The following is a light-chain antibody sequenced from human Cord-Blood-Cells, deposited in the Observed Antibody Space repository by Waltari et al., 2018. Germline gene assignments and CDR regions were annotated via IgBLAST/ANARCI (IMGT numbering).Light chain of an antibody. CDR2: DVS. CDR1: SSDVGGYNY. V-gene: IGLV2-14*01. Sequence: QSALTKPASVSGSPGQSITISCTGTSSDVGGYNYVSWYQQHPGKAPKLMIYDVSNRPSGISNRFSVSKSGNTASLTISGLQAEDEADYYCSSYTSSSTYVFGTGTKVTVL. CDR3: SSYTSSSTYV. J-gene: IGLJ1*01.